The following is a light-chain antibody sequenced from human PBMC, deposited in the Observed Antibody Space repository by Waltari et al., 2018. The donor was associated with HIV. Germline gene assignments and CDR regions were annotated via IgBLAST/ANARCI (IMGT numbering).Light chain of an antibody. Sequence: DIQMTQTPSSLSASVGDKVTITCRASQDIGKYLNWYHHRPGKAPKLLIYATSTLQSGVPSRFSGSGSGTDFTLTISSLQPEDFASYYCQESYSMSFTFGPGTEVEIK. CDR1: QDIGKY. CDR2: ATS. J-gene: IGKJ3*01. V-gene: IGKV1-39*01. CDR3: QESYSMSFT.